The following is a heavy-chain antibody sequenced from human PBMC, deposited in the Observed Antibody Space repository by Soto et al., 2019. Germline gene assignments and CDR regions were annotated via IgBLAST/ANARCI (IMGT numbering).Heavy chain of an antibody. V-gene: IGHV3-15*07. CDR1: GFTFSNAW. J-gene: IGHJ4*02. D-gene: IGHD3-3*01. CDR3: TTVFFGDRGQLRFLEWLSGPLDY. CDR2: IKSKTDGGTT. Sequence: GGSLRLSCAASGFTFSNAWMNWVRQAPGKGLEWVGRIKSKTDGGTTDYAAPVKGRFTISRDDSKNTLYLQMNSLKTEDTAVYYCTTVFFGDRGQLRFLEWLSGPLDYWGQGTLVTVSS.